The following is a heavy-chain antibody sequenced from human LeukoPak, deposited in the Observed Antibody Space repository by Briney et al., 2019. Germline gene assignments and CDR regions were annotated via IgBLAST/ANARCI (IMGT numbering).Heavy chain of an antibody. V-gene: IGHV3-66*01. CDR3: ARGLYTAMGSDAFDI. D-gene: IGHD5-18*01. J-gene: IGHJ3*02. Sequence: GGSLRLSCAASGFSVTNYGMSWVRQAPGKGLEWVSVIYSGGSTYYADSVKGRFNISRDNSKNTLYLQMNSLRAEDTAVYYCARGLYTAMGSDAFDIWGQGTMVTVSS. CDR2: IYSGGST. CDR1: GFSVTNYG.